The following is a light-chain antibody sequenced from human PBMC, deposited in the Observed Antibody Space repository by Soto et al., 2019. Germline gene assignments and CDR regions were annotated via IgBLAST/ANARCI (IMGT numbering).Light chain of an antibody. Sequence: IVFAQSPSTLSLSPGERATPSFRASQSLTNSFIAWYQQKPGQAPRLLIYDTSSRATGIPDRFSGSGSGTDFTLTISRLEPEDFAVFFCQQYGTSEIIFGQGTRLEIK. J-gene: IGKJ5*01. CDR3: QQYGTSEII. CDR1: QSLTNSF. V-gene: IGKV3-20*01. CDR2: DTS.